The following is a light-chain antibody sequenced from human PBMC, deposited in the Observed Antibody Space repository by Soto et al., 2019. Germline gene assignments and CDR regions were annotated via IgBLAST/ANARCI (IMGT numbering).Light chain of an antibody. CDR2: AAS. CDR1: QSISSY. V-gene: IGKV1-39*01. Sequence: DIQMTQSPSSLSASVGDRVTITCRASQSISSYLNWYQQKPGKAPKLLIYAASSLQSGVPSRFSGSGSGTDFTLTISSLQPEDFATYYCQQSYSTPANHRNLVYTFGQGTKLEIK. CDR3: QQSYSTPANHRNLVYT. J-gene: IGKJ2*01.